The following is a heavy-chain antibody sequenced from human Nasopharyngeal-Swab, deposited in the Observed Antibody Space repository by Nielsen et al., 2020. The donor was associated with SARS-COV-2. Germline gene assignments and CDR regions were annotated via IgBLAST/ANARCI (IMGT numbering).Heavy chain of an antibody. J-gene: IGHJ6*02. CDR2: ISSSGSTI. D-gene: IGHD6-6*01. CDR1: GFTFSSYE. Sequence: SCAASGFTFSSYEMNWVRQAPGKGLEWVSYISSSGSTIYYADSVKGRFTISRDNAKNSLYLQMNSLRAEDTAVYNCAREQLVGGYYYYGMDVWGQGTTVTVSS. CDR3: AREQLVGGYYYYGMDV. V-gene: IGHV3-48*03.